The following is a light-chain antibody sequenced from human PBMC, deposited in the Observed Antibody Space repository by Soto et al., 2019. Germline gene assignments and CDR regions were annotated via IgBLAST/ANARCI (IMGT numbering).Light chain of an antibody. CDR1: QSIGSW. CDR3: QQYNSLWT. V-gene: IGKV1-5*03. J-gene: IGKJ1*01. Sequence: DIQMTQSPSTLSGSVGDRVTITCRASQSIGSWLAWYQQKPGKAPNLLIYKASSLESGVPSRFSGSGSGTEFTLAISSLQPDDFATYYCQQYNSLWTFGQGTKVDIK. CDR2: KAS.